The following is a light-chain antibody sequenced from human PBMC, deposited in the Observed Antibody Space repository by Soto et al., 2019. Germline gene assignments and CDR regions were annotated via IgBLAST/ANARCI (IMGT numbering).Light chain of an antibody. CDR2: DAS. CDR3: EQRAYWPLT. Sequence: EIVLTQSPATLSLSPGERTTLSCRASQSVVTYLTWYQQKRGQAPRLLIYDASNRATGIPARFSGSGSGTDFTLTISSLEPEDSAVYYCEQRAYWPLTFGGGTKVEIK. J-gene: IGKJ4*01. CDR1: QSVVTY. V-gene: IGKV3-11*01.